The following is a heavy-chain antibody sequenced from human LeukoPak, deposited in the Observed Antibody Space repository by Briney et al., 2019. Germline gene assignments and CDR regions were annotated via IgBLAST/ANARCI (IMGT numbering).Heavy chain of an antibody. CDR3: ARPGDYGDYVNYYGMDV. V-gene: IGHV5-10-1*01. CDR1: GYSFTSYW. D-gene: IGHD4-17*01. J-gene: IGHJ6*02. CDR2: IDPSDSYS. Sequence: GESLRISCKGSGYSFTSYWISWVRQMPGKGLEWMGRIDPSDSYSNYSPSFQGHVTISADKSISTAYLQWSSLKASDTAMYYCARPGDYGDYVNYYGMDVWGQGTTVTVSS.